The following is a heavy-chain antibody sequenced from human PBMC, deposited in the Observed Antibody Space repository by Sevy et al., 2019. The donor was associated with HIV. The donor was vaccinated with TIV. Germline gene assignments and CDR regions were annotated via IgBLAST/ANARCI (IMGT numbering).Heavy chain of an antibody. Sequence: ASVKVSCKASGGTLNNYGMNWVRQAPGQGLEWMGGIIPSVGIASYAQKIKGRAAISADTSTSTLYLEVGRLRSDNTAVYFGASVRPCGGDCYFFDTWGQGTLVTVSS. CDR2: IIPSVGIA. J-gene: IGHJ4*02. D-gene: IGHD2-21*02. CDR3: ASVRPCGGDCYFFDT. CDR1: GGTLNNYG. V-gene: IGHV1-69*10.